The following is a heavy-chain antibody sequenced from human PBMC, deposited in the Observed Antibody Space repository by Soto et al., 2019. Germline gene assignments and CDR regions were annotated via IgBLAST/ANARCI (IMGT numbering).Heavy chain of an antibody. V-gene: IGHV4-61*01. D-gene: IGHD3-10*01. Sequence: PSETLYLTCTVSGDSVTSVSDYWSWIRQPPGKGLEWIGYIYYSGSADYNPSLGSRVTISIDTSKNQFSLKLTSVTAADTAVYYCARGVGFGYYYYHMDLWGQGTTVT. CDR3: ARGVGFGYYYYHMDL. CDR1: GDSVTSVSDY. CDR2: IYYSGSA. J-gene: IGHJ6*02.